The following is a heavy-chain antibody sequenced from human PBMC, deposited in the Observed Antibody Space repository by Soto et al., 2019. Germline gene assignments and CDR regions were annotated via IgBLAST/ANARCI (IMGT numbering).Heavy chain of an antibody. CDR2: INPSGGST. D-gene: IGHD3-9*01. J-gene: IGHJ4*02. CDR1: GYTFTSYY. V-gene: IGHV1-46*01. Sequence: ASVKVSCKASGYTFTSYYMHWVRQAPGQGLEWMGIINPSGGSTSYAQKFQGRVTMTRDTSTSTVYMELSSLRSEDTAVYYCARDAPYYDILTGYYLRNHFDYWGQGTLVTV. CDR3: ARDAPYYDILTGYYLRNHFDY.